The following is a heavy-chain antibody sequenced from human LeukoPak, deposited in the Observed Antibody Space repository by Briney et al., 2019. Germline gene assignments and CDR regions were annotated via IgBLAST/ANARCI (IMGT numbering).Heavy chain of an antibody. Sequence: SVKVSCKASGGTFSSYAISWVRQAPGQGLEWMGGIIPIFGTANYAQKFQGRVTITADESTSTAYMELSSLRSEDTAEYYCAREEREYCGGDCNDAFDIWGQGTMVTVSS. D-gene: IGHD2-21*02. V-gene: IGHV1-69*01. CDR3: AREEREYCGGDCNDAFDI. CDR2: IIPIFGTA. CDR1: GGTFSSYA. J-gene: IGHJ3*02.